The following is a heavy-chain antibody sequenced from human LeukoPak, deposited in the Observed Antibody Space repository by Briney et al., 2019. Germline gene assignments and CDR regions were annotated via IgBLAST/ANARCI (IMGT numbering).Heavy chain of an antibody. D-gene: IGHD3-16*01. CDR3: AKGGRYVREFIDY. Sequence: PGGSLRLSCAASGFSFSSYSMNWVRQAPGKGLEWVSSISLSSGYIKYADSLKGRFTISRDNAKKSLYLQMNSPRAEDTALYYCAKGGRYVREFIDYWGQGTLVTVSS. CDR2: ISLSSGYI. J-gene: IGHJ4*02. CDR1: GFSFSSYS. V-gene: IGHV3-21*04.